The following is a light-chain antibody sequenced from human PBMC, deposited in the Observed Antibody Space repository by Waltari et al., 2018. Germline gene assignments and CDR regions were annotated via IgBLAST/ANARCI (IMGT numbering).Light chain of an antibody. V-gene: IGLV3-19*01. Sequence: SSEMTQEPAVSVALGQTVRTTCQGRGLRTFYADRYQQKPGQTPLLVIYDENNRPSGIPDLFSGSRSGNTASLTISGAQAEDEADYYCNTRDISGDHLVFGSGTKVTVL. CDR3: NTRDISGDHLV. CDR2: DEN. J-gene: IGLJ1*01. CDR1: GLRTFY.